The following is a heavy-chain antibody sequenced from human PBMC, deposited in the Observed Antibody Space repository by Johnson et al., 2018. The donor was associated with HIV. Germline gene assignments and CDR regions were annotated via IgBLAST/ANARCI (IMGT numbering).Heavy chain of an antibody. CDR3: TSVSSGWYGGAFDI. J-gene: IGHJ3*02. D-gene: IGHD6-19*01. Sequence: VQLMESGGGLVQPGGSLRLSCAASGFTVSSNYMSWVRQAPGKGLEWVSVIYSGGSTYYADSVKGRFTISIDDSKNTLYLQMNSLKIEDTAVYYCTSVSSGWYGGAFDIWGQGTMVTVS. V-gene: IGHV3-66*01. CDR2: IYSGGST. CDR1: GFTVSSNY.